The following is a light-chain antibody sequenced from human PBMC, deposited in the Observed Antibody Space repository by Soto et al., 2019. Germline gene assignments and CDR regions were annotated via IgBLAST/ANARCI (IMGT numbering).Light chain of an antibody. CDR2: GAS. Sequence: EIVLTQFPGTLSLSPGERATLSCRASESVSSTYLAWYQHKPGQPPRLLIYGASSRATGIPDRFSGSGSGTDFTLTIGRLEPEAFAVYYCQQYGTSPPVTFGGGAKVDIK. CDR3: QQYGTSPPVT. J-gene: IGKJ4*01. CDR1: ESVSSTY. V-gene: IGKV3-20*01.